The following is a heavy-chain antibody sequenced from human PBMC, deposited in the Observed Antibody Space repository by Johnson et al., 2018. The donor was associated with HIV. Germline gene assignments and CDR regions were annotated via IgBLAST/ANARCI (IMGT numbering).Heavy chain of an antibody. CDR2: ISYDGSNK. CDR3: AREYSSLSQGAFDI. Sequence: QVQLVESGGGLVQPGGSQRLSCAVSGFTFSSYAMHWVRQAPGKGLEWVAVISYDGSNKYYADSVKGRFTISRDNSKNTLYLQMNSLRAEDTAVYYCAREYSSLSQGAFDIWGQGTMVTVSS. CDR1: GFTFSSYA. J-gene: IGHJ3*02. D-gene: IGHD6-6*01. V-gene: IGHV3-30-3*01.